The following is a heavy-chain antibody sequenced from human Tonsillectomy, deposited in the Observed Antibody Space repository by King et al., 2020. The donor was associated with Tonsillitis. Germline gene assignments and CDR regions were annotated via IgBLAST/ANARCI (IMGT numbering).Heavy chain of an antibody. D-gene: IGHD3-10*01. J-gene: IGHJ4*02. CDR3: ARYYGSGSYLDY. CDR2: ISSSGSII. CDR1: GFTFSRYE. Sequence: VQLVESGGGLVQPGGSLRLSCAASGFTFSRYEMNWVRQAPGKGLEWVSYISSSGSIIQYADSLKGRFTISRDNAKNSLYLQMNSLRAEDAAVYYCARYYGSGSYLDYWGQGTLVTVPS. V-gene: IGHV3-48*03.